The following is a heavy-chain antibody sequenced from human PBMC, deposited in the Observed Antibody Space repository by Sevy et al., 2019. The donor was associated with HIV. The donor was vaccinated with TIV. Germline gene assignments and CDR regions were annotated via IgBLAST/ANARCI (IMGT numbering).Heavy chain of an antibody. V-gene: IGHV3-13*01. J-gene: IGHJ4*02. CDR3: GTGTWNDRTFDF. Sequence: GGSLRLSCAASGFTLSNYDMHWVRHPPGKGLEWVSAIGTAGSTFYADSVRGRFTIFREESKSTLYLQMNSLRAGETAVYYCGTGTWNDRTFDFWGQGTLVTVSS. CDR1: GFTLSNYD. D-gene: IGHD1-1*01. CDR2: IGTAGST.